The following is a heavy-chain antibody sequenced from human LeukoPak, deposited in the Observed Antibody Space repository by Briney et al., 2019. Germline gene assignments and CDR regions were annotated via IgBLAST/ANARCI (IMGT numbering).Heavy chain of an antibody. V-gene: IGHV4-39*07. CDR2: IYYSGST. CDR3: ARTGSYLTFRSGYFDY. J-gene: IGHJ4*02. D-gene: IGHD1-26*01. CDR1: GGSISSSSYY. Sequence: SETLSLTCTVSGGSISSSSYYWGWIRQPPGKGLEWIGSIYYSGSTYYNPSLKSRVTISVDTSKNQFSLKLSSVTAADTAVYYCARTGSYLTFRSGYFDYWGQGTLVTVPS.